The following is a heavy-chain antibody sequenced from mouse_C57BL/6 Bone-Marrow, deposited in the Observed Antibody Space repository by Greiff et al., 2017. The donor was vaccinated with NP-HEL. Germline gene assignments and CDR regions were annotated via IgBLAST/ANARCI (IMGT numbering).Heavy chain of an antibody. CDR3: ARERSYDGYYPFAY. CDR1: GYTFTSYW. V-gene: IGHV1-61*01. J-gene: IGHJ3*01. CDR2: IYPSDSET. D-gene: IGHD2-3*01. Sequence: QVQLKQSGAELVRPGSSVKLSCKASGYTFTSYWMDWVKQRPGQGLEWIGNIYPSDSETHYNQKFKDKATLTVDKSSSTAYMQLSSLTSEDSAVYYCARERSYDGYYPFAYWGQGTLVTVSA.